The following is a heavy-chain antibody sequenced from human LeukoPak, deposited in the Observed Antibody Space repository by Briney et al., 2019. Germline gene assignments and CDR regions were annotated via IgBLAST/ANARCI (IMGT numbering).Heavy chain of an antibody. D-gene: IGHD5-12*01. CDR2: ISPGDSKT. CDR3: ARLRGSGYDRFDY. CDR1: GYSFTSYW. V-gene: IGHV5-51*01. Sequence: GESLKISCKCSGYSFTSYWIGWVRQMPGKGLEWMGIISPGDSKTIYSPSFQGQLTISADKSISTAYLQWSSLKASGTAMYYCARLRGSGYDRFDYWGQGTLVTVSS. J-gene: IGHJ4*02.